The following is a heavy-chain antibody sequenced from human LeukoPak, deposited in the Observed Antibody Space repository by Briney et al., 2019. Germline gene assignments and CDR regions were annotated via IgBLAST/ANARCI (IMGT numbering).Heavy chain of an antibody. CDR2: IIPIFGTA. CDR3: ARVSYDFWSGYYPNFDY. D-gene: IGHD3-3*01. Sequence: SVKVSCKASGGTFSSYAISWVRQAPGQGLEWMGGIIPIFGTANYAQKFQGRVTITADESTSTAYMELSSLRSEDTAVYYCARVSYDFWSGYYPNFDYWGQGTLVTVSS. CDR1: GGTFSSYA. V-gene: IGHV1-69*13. J-gene: IGHJ4*02.